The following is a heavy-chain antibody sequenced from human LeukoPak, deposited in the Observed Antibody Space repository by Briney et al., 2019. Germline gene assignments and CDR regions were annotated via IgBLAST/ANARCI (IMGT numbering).Heavy chain of an antibody. V-gene: IGHV3-30*04. CDR1: GFTFSSYA. CDR2: ISYDGSNK. J-gene: IGHJ4*02. CDR3: ARDRYSGSYLTLDY. Sequence: PGGSLRLSCAASGFTFSSYAMHWVRQAPGKGLEWVAVISYDGSNKYYADSVKGRFTISRDNSKNTLYLQMNSLRAEDTAVYYCARDRYSGSYLTLDYWGQGTLVTVSS. D-gene: IGHD1-26*01.